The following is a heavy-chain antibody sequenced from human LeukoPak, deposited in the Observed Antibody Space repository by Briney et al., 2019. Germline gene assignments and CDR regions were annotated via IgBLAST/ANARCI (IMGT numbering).Heavy chain of an antibody. CDR2: ISSSSRTI. J-gene: IGHJ4*02. Sequence: GGSLRLSCGASGFIFSTYAMHWVRQAPGKGLEWGSDISSSSRTIYYADSVKGRFTISRDNAKNSMYLQMNSLRAQDTAVYYCAFWAGTVEGFNGPFDYWGQGNLVTVSS. CDR1: GFIFSTYA. V-gene: IGHV3-48*01. CDR3: AFWAGTVEGFNGPFDY. D-gene: IGHD3-16*01.